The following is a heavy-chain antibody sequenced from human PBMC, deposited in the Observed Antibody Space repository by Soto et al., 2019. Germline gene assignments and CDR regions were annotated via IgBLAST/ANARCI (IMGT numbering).Heavy chain of an antibody. CDR2: IIPVLGIE. CDR3: AARFVYCGGDCRLDY. Sequence: QVQLVQSGAEVKKPGSSVKVSCKASGGTFSSYTISWVRQAPGQGLEWMGRIIPVLGIENYAQKFQGRVTITADKSTRTAYMELHSLRSEDTAVYYCAARFVYCGGDCRLDYWGQGTLVTVSS. J-gene: IGHJ4*02. D-gene: IGHD2-21*02. V-gene: IGHV1-69*02. CDR1: GGTFSSYT.